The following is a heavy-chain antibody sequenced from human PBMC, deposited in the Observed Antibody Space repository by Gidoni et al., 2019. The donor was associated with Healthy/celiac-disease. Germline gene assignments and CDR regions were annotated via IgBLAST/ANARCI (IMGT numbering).Heavy chain of an antibody. CDR2: IYSSGST. CDR1: GGSISSDD. V-gene: IGHV4-59*08. Sequence: QVQLQLTGPGLVKPSATLSLTCTGPGGSISSDDWSWIRQPPGKRLEWIGYIYSSGSTNYHPTLKSRVPISVDTSKNPFSLKLSSVTAADTAVYYCARHWSGYYFTSYYYYMDVWGKGTTVTVAS. D-gene: IGHD3-3*01. J-gene: IGHJ6*03. CDR3: ARHWSGYYFTSYYYYMDV.